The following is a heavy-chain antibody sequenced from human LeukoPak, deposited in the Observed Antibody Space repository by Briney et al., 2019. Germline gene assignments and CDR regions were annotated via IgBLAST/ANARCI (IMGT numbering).Heavy chain of an antibody. Sequence: SQTLSLTCTVSGGSISSSTYYWKWIRQYPGKGLEWIGYIYNSGTTYYNPSLKSRVTISVDTSKNQFSLKLNSMSAADTAVYYCVEAPNPYYFDDWGQGTLVTVSS. CDR3: VEAPNPYYFDD. V-gene: IGHV4-31*03. CDR1: GGSISSSTYY. CDR2: IYNSGTT. J-gene: IGHJ4*02. D-gene: IGHD5-24*01.